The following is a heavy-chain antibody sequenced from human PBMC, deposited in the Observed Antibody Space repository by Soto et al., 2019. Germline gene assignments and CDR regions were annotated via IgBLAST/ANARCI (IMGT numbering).Heavy chain of an antibody. V-gene: IGHV5-51*01. D-gene: IGHD5-18*01. Sequence: GESVKISCKGSGYNFATYWIAWVRQLRGKGPEWMGIIYPGDSDTSYSPSFQGQVTISVAKSMSTAYLQWNSLKASDTAMYYGARRGYSYGLDVWAQGTKLTISS. CDR2: IYPGDSDT. CDR1: GYNFATYW. J-gene: IGHJ6*01. CDR3: ARRGYSYGLDV.